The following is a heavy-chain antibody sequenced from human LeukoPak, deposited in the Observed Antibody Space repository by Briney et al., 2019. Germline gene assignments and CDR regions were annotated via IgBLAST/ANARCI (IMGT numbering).Heavy chain of an antibody. J-gene: IGHJ5*02. V-gene: IGHV1-46*01. CDR2: INPSGGST. Sequence: GASVKVSCKASGYTFTSYYMHWVRQAPGQGLEWMGIINPSGGSTSYAQKFQGRVTMTRDMSTSTVYMELSGLRSEDTAVYYCARDLMGAYNWFDPWGQGTPVTVSS. CDR1: GYTFTSYY. CDR3: ARDLMGAYNWFDP. D-gene: IGHD1-26*01.